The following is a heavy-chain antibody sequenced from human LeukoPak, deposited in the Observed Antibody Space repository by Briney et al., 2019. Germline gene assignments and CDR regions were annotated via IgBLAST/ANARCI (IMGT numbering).Heavy chain of an antibody. V-gene: IGHV4-59*01. CDR1: GGSFSGYY. J-gene: IGHJ4*02. D-gene: IGHD6-19*01. CDR3: ARGRIAVAGTDYFDY. Sequence: SETLSLTCAVYGGSFSGYYWSWIRQPPGKGLEWIGYIYYSGSTNYNPSLKSRVTISVDTSKNQFSLKLSSVTAADTAVYYCARGRIAVAGTDYFDYWGQGTLVTVSS. CDR2: IYYSGST.